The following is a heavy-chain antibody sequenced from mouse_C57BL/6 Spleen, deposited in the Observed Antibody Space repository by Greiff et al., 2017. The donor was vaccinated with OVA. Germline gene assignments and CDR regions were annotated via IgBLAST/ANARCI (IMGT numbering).Heavy chain of an antibody. D-gene: IGHD2-4*01. CDR2: INPSSGYT. CDR1: GYTFTSYT. V-gene: IGHV1-4*01. Sequence: VQLQQSGAELARPGASVKMSCKASGYTFTSYTMHWVKQRPGQGLEWIGYINPSSGYTKYNQKFKDKATLTADKSSSTAYMQLSSLTSEDSAVYYCARSDDYDERAWFAYWGKGTLVTVSA. CDR3: ARSDDYDERAWFAY. J-gene: IGHJ3*01.